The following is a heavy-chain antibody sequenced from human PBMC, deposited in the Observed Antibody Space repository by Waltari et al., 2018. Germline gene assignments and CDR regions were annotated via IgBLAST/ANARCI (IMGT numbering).Heavy chain of an antibody. CDR1: GFTFTKYW. CDR3: VTDDPGLGLDV. J-gene: IGHJ6*02. Sequence: EVQLVESGGGLVQPGGSLRLSWAASGFTFTKYWMHWVRQDAGKGLMWVAHINRDGRSTTYGDSVKGRFTITRDNARDTVYLQMTSLRAEDTAVYFCVTDDPGLGLDVWGQGTTVTVSS. D-gene: IGHD7-27*01. V-gene: IGHV3-74*01. CDR2: INRDGRST.